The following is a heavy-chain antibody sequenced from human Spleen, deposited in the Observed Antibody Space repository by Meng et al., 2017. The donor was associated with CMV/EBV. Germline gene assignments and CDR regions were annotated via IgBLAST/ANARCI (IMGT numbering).Heavy chain of an antibody. J-gene: IGHJ6*02. Sequence: ASVKVSCKALGYRFTDYYIHWVRQTPGQVLEWMGWINSNGGGTDYAQKFQGRVTMTRQTSMNVAYMELSRLTSADTAVYYCARRSGGGIVVLPAKQSPGWYGLDVWGQGTTVTVSS. V-gene: IGHV1-2*02. CDR2: INSNGGGT. CDR3: ARRSGGGIVVLPAKQSPGWYGLDV. D-gene: IGHD2-15*01. CDR1: GYRFTDYY.